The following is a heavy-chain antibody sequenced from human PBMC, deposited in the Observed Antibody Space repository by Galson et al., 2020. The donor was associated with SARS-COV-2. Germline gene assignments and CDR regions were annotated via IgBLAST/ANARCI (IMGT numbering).Heavy chain of an antibody. CDR3: ARWNYDYVWGSYRAEGGYFDY. CDR2: ISYDGSNK. D-gene: IGHD3-16*01. J-gene: IGHJ4*02. Sequence: GGSLRLSCAASGFTFRSYAMHWVRQAPGKGLEWVAVISYDGSNKYYADSVKGRFTISRDNSKNTLYLQMNSLRAEDTAVYYCARWNYDYVWGSYRAEGGYFDYWGQGTLVTVSS. CDR1: GFTFRSYA. V-gene: IGHV3-30*04.